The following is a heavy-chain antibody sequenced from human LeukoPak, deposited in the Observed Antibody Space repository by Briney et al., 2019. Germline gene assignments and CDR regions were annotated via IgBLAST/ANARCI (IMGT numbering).Heavy chain of an antibody. CDR1: GGSINSRTYY. J-gene: IGHJ6*04. D-gene: IGHD3-10*02. CDR2: ISGSGGST. V-gene: IGHV3-23*01. Sequence: ETLSLTCTVSGGSINSRTYYWGWVRQAPGKGLEWVSAISGSGGSTYYADSVKGRFTISRDNSKNTLYLQMNSLRAEDTAVYYCAELGITMIGGVWGKGTTVTISS. CDR3: AELGITMIGGV.